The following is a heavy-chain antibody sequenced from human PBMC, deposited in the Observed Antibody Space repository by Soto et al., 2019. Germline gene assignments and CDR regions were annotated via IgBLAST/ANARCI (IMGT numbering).Heavy chain of an antibody. CDR3: AREWPDLRAFTYASGY. Sequence: ASVKVSCKASGYTFTSYGISWVRQAPGQGLEWMGRISAYNGNTNYAQKLQGRVTITTDTSTSTAYLDLSSLNSEDTAVYYCAREWPDLRAFTYASGYWGQGTLVTVSS. V-gene: IGHV1-18*01. CDR2: ISAYNGNT. CDR1: GYTFTSYG. D-gene: IGHD2-2*01. J-gene: IGHJ4*02.